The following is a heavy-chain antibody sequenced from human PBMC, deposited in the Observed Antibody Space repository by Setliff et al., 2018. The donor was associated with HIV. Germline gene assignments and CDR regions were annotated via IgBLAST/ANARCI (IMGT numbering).Heavy chain of an antibody. V-gene: IGHV3-74*01. Sequence: SCKASGYTFTSYGISWVRQAPGQGLEWISRISGDGTRTAYADSAKGRFTISRDNAANTLYLQVDGLRGEDSAVYYCVRDRIEGRTVFDTWGQGTQVTVSS. CDR1: GYTFTSYG. CDR2: ISGDGTRT. J-gene: IGHJ4*02. D-gene: IGHD2-8*02. CDR3: VRDRIEGRTVFDT.